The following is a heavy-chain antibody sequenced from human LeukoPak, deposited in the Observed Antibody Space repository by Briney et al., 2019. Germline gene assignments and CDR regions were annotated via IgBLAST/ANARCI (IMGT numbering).Heavy chain of an antibody. CDR2: INPSGGST. Sequence: ASVKVSCKASGGTFSSYAISWVRQAPGQGLEWMGIINPSGGSTSYAQKFQGRVTMTRDMSTSTDYMELSSLRSEDTAVYYCARDHVISSGWPSRIGYWGQRTLVTVSS. D-gene: IGHD6-19*01. CDR1: GGTFSSYA. CDR3: ARDHVISSGWPSRIGY. J-gene: IGHJ4*02. V-gene: IGHV1-46*01.